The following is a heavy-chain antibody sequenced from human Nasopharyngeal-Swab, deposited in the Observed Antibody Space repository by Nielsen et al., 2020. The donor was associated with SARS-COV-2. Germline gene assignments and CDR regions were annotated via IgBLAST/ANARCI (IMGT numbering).Heavy chain of an antibody. CDR3: AKDQDRRGVAGAFDI. CDR1: GFTFRNFW. CDR2: VNEDGSRT. D-gene: IGHD2-8*01. V-gene: IGHV3-74*01. J-gene: IGHJ3*02. Sequence: GGSLRLSCAVSGFTFRNFWMHWVRQVPGKGLVWVSRVNEDGSRTDYADSVKGRFAISRDNAGNTLSLQMSSLRAEDTAVYYCAKDQDRRGVAGAFDIWGQGTMVTVSS.